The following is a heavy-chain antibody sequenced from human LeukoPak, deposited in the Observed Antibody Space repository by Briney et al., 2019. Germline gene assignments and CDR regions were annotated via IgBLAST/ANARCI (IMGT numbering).Heavy chain of an antibody. Sequence: PSETLSLTCAVYGGSFSGYYWSWIRQPPGKGLEWIGYTYYSGSTNYNPSLKSRVTISVDTSKNQFSLKLSSVTAADTAVYYCARTSGHGIAAAVTYYYYYMDVWGKGTTVTISS. J-gene: IGHJ6*03. V-gene: IGHV4-59*01. CDR3: ARTSGHGIAAAVTYYYYYMDV. D-gene: IGHD6-13*01. CDR1: GGSFSGYY. CDR2: TYYSGST.